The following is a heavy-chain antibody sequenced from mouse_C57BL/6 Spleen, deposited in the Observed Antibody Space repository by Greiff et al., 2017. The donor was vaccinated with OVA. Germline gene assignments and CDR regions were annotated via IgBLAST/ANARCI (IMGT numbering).Heavy chain of an antibody. D-gene: IGHD1-1*01. J-gene: IGHJ2*01. Sequence: EVQLVESGPELVKPGASVKISCKASGYSFTDYNMNWVKQSNGKSLEWIGVINPNYGTTSYNQKFKGKATLTVDQSSSTAYMQLNSLTSEDSAVYYCARGLGSSFLTGAYYFDYWGQGTTLTVSS. V-gene: IGHV1-39*01. CDR3: ARGLGSSFLTGAYYFDY. CDR2: INPNYGTT. CDR1: GYSFTDYN.